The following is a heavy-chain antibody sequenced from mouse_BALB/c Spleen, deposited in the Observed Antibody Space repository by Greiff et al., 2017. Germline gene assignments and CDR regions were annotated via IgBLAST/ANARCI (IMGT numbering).Heavy chain of an antibody. CDR3: ARNRGAYFYAMDY. D-gene: IGHD2-10*01. CDR1: GFSLTSYG. CDR2: IWSGGST. Sequence: QVQLQQSGPGLVQPSQSLSITCTVSGFSLTSYGVHWVRQSPGKGLEWLGVIWSGGSTDDNAAFISRLSISKDNSKSQVFFKMNSLQANDTAIYYCARNRGAYFYAMDYWGQGTSVTVSS. J-gene: IGHJ4*01. V-gene: IGHV2-2*02.